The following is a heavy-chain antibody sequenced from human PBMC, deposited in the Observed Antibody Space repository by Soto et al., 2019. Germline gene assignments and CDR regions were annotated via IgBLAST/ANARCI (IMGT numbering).Heavy chain of an antibody. CDR1: GYTFTTYW. V-gene: IGHV5-10-1*01. D-gene: IGHD2-21*02. CDR2: IDPSDSYT. Sequence: PGESLKTSCQGSGYTFTTYWITWVRQMPGRGLEWMGRIDPSDSYTNYSPSFRGHVTISADKSTNTAYLEWRSLKASDSAIYYCACPRQDYGDRDSDYWGQGTLVTVSS. J-gene: IGHJ4*02. CDR3: ACPRQDYGDRDSDY.